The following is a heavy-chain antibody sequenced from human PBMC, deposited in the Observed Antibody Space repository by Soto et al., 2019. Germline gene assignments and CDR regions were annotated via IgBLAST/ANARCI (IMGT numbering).Heavy chain of an antibody. CDR2: IYYSGST. V-gene: IGHV4-30-4*01. CDR1: GGSISSGDYY. CDR3: ARSMYSTSAQLYYGMDV. D-gene: IGHD6-6*01. Sequence: SETLSLTCTVSGGSISSGDYYWNWIRQPPGKGLEWIGYIYYSGSTYYNLSLKSRVTISVDTSKNQLSLKLSSATAADTAVYYCARSMYSTSAQLYYGMDVWGQGTTVTVSS. J-gene: IGHJ6*02.